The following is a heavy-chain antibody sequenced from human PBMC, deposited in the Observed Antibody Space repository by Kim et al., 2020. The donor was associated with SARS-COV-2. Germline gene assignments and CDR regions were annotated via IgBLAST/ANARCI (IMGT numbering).Heavy chain of an antibody. Sequence: GGSLRLSCAASGFTFSSYGMHWVRQAPGKGLEWVAVIWYDGSNKYYADSVKGRFTISRDNSKNTLYLQMNSLRAEDTAVYYCARGHGGNSADYNWFDPWGQGTLVTVSS. CDR3: ARGHGGNSADYNWFDP. CDR2: IWYDGSNK. CDR1: GFTFSSYG. J-gene: IGHJ5*02. V-gene: IGHV3-33*01. D-gene: IGHD2-21*02.